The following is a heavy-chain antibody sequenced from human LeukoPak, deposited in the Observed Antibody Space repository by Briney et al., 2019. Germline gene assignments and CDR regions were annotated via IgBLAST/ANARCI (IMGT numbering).Heavy chain of an antibody. J-gene: IGHJ4*02. V-gene: IGHV3-23*01. CDR3: AKREASISGD. Sequence: GGSLRLSCAASGFTFSSCAMTWVRQAPGKGLEWVSSISGSSGGTYYADSVKGRFTISRDNSKNTLYLQMNYLRAEDTAVYYCAKREASISGDWGQGTLVTVSS. D-gene: IGHD3-10*01. CDR2: ISGSSGGT. CDR1: GFTFSSCA.